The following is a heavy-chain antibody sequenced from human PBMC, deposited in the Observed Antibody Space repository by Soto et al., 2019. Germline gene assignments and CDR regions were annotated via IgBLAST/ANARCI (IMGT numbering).Heavy chain of an antibody. CDR3: ASVRLGGVVSAH. Sequence: PSETLSLTCSVSAASFSKYYWTWIRQPPGKGLEWIGYIYFNGNTNYNPSLKTRVTMSIDTSEKQISLKLRSVTAADTATYYCASVRLGGVVSAHWGRGTLVTSPQ. J-gene: IGHJ4*02. CDR1: AASFSKYY. V-gene: IGHV4-59*01. CDR2: IYFNGNT. D-gene: IGHD3-16*01.